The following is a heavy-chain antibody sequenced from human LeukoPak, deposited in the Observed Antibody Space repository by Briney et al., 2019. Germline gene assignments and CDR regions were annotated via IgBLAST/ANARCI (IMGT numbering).Heavy chain of an antibody. CDR1: GGAISSYY. D-gene: IGHD5-24*01. V-gene: IGHV4-59*01. J-gene: IGHJ4*02. CDR3: ARRRDGYEALDY. CDR2: IYYSGST. Sequence: PSETLSLTCTVSGGAISSYYWSWIRQPPGRGLEWIGYIYYSGSTNYNPSLKSRVTISVDTSKNQFSLKLSSVTAADTAVYYCARRRDGYEALDYWGQGTLVTVSP.